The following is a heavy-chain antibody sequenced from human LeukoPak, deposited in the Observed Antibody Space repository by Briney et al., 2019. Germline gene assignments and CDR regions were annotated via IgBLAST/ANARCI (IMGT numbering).Heavy chain of an antibody. CDR1: GGSISSSRDY. CDR3: ARVDVITFGAVIVQRRKWFDP. D-gene: IGHD3-16*02. J-gene: IGHJ5*02. CDR2: IYYSGST. V-gene: IGHV4-39*07. Sequence: SETLSLTCTVSGGSISSSRDYWAWLRQPPGKGLEWIANIYYSGSTYYSPSLKSRVTMSVDTSKNQFSLKLTSVTATDTAVYYCARVDVITFGAVIVQRRKWFDPWGQGTLVTVSS.